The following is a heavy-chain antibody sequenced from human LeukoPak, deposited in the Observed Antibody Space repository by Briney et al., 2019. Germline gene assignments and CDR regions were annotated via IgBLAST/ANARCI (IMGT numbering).Heavy chain of an antibody. J-gene: IGHJ4*02. D-gene: IGHD1-26*01. Sequence: GGSLRLSCAASGFTFSNAYMNWVRQAPGKGLEWVAVISYDGSNKYYADSVKGRFTISRDNSKNTLYLQMNSLRAEDTAVYYCAKDLYRNVFDYWGQGTLVTVSS. CDR1: GFTFSNAY. V-gene: IGHV3-30*18. CDR3: AKDLYRNVFDY. CDR2: ISYDGSNK.